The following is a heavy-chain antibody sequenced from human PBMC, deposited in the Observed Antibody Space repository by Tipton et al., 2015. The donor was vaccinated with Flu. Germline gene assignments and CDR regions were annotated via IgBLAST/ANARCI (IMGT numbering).Heavy chain of an antibody. CDR2: IYSGGST. Sequence: GSLRLSCAASGFTVSSNYMSWVRQAPGKGLEWVSVIYSGGSTYYADSVKGRFTISRDNSKNTLYLQMNSLRSEDTAVYYCASCVGLVYGRGYFDYWGQGTLVTVSS. D-gene: IGHD2-8*01. CDR1: GFTVSSNY. CDR3: ASCVGLVYGRGYFDY. V-gene: IGHV3-53*05. J-gene: IGHJ4*02.